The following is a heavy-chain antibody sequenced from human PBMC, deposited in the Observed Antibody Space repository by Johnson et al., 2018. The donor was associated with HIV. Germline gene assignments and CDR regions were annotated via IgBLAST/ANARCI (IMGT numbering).Heavy chain of an antibody. D-gene: IGHD5-18*01. Sequence: VQLVESGGGLVQPGGSLRLSCAASGFTFSSYAMSWVRQAPGKGLEWVSGIYSGGSTYYADSVKGRFTISRDNSKNTLYLQMNSLRAEDTAVYYCAREREGYGLAFDIWGQGTMVTVSS. CDR1: GFTFSSYA. V-gene: IGHV3-66*02. J-gene: IGHJ3*02. CDR3: AREREGYGLAFDI. CDR2: IYSGGST.